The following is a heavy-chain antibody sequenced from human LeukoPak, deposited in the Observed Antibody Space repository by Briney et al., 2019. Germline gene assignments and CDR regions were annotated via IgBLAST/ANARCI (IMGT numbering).Heavy chain of an antibody. CDR3: AKAGHYGSGSYYSDY. J-gene: IGHJ4*02. V-gene: IGHV3-23*01. CDR2: ISGSGTTT. CDR1: GFIFSSYA. Sequence: GGSLRLSCAASGFIFSSYAMTWVRQAPGRGLEWLSTISGSGTTTYYVDSVKGRFTVSRDNSKNTLYLQMSSLRAGDTAVYYCAKAGHYGSGSYYSDYWGRGTLVTVSS. D-gene: IGHD3-10*01.